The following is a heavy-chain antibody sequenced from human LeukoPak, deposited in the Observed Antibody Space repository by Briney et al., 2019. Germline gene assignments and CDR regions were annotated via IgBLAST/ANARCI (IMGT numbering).Heavy chain of an antibody. V-gene: IGHV3-48*03. CDR2: ISSSGSTI. D-gene: IGHD2-2*01. Sequence: PGGSLRVSCAASGFTFRSYEMNWVRQAPGKGLEWVSYISSSGSTIYYADSVKGRFTISRDNAENSLYLQMDSLRAEDTAVYYCARKYCSSTSCVIDYWGQGTLVTVSS. CDR1: GFTFRSYE. CDR3: ARKYCSSTSCVIDY. J-gene: IGHJ4*02.